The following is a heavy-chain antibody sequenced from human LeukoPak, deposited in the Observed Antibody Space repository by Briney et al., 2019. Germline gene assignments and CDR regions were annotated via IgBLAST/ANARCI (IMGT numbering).Heavy chain of an antibody. CDR2: ISSSGSTI. CDR3: AKDRGDYTNWFDP. V-gene: IGHV3-48*03. Sequence: GGSLRLSCAASGFTFNSYEMNWVRQAPGKGLEWVSYISSSGSTIYYADSVKGRFTISRDNPKNTLYLQMNSPRAEDTAIYYCAKDRGDYTNWFDPWGQGTLVTVSS. CDR1: GFTFNSYE. D-gene: IGHD4-17*01. J-gene: IGHJ5*02.